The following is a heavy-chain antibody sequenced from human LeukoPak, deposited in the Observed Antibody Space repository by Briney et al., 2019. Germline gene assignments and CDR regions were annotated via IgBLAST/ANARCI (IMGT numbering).Heavy chain of an antibody. CDR3: TRHGGNYGARYYYYMDV. CDR1: GFTFSGSA. D-gene: IGHD4-11*01. V-gene: IGHV3-73*01. J-gene: IGHJ6*03. CDR2: IRSKANSYAP. Sequence: GGYLSLYCAASGFTFSGSAMRWLRQAYGNGLEGVGRIRSKANSYAPAFAASVKGRFTISRDDSKNTAYLQMNSLKTEDTAVYYRTRHGGNYGARYYYYMDVWGKGTTVTVSS.